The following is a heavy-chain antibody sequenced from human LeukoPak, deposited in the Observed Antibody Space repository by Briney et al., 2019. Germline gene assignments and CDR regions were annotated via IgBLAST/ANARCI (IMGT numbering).Heavy chain of an antibody. D-gene: IGHD2-2*02. Sequence: SVKVSCKASGGTFSSYTISWVRQAPGQGLEWMGRIIPILGIANYAQKFQGRVTITADKSTSTAYMELSSLRSEDTAVYYCAREDIVVVPAAIRGGYGWFDPWGQGTLVTVSS. CDR3: AREDIVVVPAAIRGGYGWFDP. V-gene: IGHV1-69*04. J-gene: IGHJ5*02. CDR2: IIPILGIA. CDR1: GGTFSSYT.